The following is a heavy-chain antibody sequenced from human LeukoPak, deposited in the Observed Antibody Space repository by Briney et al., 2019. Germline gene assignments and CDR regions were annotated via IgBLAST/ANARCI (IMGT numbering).Heavy chain of an antibody. D-gene: IGHD3-22*01. CDR2: ISSSGSTI. CDR3: ARDFQDYYDSSGYYDY. Sequence: GGSLRLSCAVSGFTFSDYYMSWIRRAPGQGLEWVSYISSSGSTIYYADSVKGRFTISRDNAKNSLYLQMNSLRAEDTAVYYCARDFQDYYDSSGYYDYWGQGTLVTVSS. V-gene: IGHV3-11*04. CDR1: GFTFSDYY. J-gene: IGHJ4*02.